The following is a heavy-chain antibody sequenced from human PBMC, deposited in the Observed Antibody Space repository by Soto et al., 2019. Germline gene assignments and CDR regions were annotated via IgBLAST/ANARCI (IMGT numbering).Heavy chain of an antibody. CDR2: ISAYNGNT. Sequence: ASVKVSCKASGYTFTSYGISWVRQAPGQGLEWMGWISAYNGNTNYAQKLQGRVTMTTDTSTSTAYMELSILRSDDTAVYYCAKTAVTYYDFWSGPQPYYYYGMDVWGQGTTVTVSS. D-gene: IGHD3-3*01. J-gene: IGHJ6*02. CDR1: GYTFTSYG. V-gene: IGHV1-18*01. CDR3: AKTAVTYYDFWSGPQPYYYYGMDV.